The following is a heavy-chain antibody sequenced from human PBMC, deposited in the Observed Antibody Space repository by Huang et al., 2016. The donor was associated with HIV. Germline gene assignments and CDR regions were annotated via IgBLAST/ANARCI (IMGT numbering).Heavy chain of an antibody. V-gene: IGHV7-4-1*02. D-gene: IGHD6-25*01. J-gene: IGHJ6*03. CDR2: INTVTGKP. CDR1: GYRFTTYA. CDR3: ARRQGSGWDGHYSYYMDV. Sequence: QEQLVQSGSEFKKPGASVRVSCRASGYRFTTYAVDWVRQAPGQGLEWMGWINTVTGKPTYAQGVAGRFAFSVDTSVSTADLMIRPLKAEDTAVYYCARRQGSGWDGHYSYYMDVWGKGTTVTVS.